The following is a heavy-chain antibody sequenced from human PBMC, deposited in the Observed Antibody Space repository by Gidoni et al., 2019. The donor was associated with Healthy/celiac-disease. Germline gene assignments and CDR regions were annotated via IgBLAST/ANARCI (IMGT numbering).Heavy chain of an antibody. V-gene: IGHV3-23*04. J-gene: IGHJ6*03. CDR2: ISGSGGST. D-gene: IGHD5-18*01. Sequence: EVQLVESGGGLVQPGGSLRLSCAASGFTFSSYAMSWVRQAPGKGPEWVSAISGSGGSTYYADSVKGRFTISRDNSKNTLYLQMNSLRAEDTAVYYCAKRGYSYGYVYYYYYMDVWGKGTTVTVSS. CDR3: AKRGYSYGYVYYYYYMDV. CDR1: GFTFSSYA.